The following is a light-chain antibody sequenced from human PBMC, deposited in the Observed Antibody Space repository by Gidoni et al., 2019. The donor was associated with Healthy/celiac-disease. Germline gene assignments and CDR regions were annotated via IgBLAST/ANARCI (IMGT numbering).Light chain of an antibody. J-gene: IGKJ1*01. V-gene: IGKV1-39*01. CDR2: AAS. Sequence: DIQMTQSPSSLSASVGDRVTIPCRASQTIATYLNWYQRKPGKAPKLLIYAASTLQSGVPSRFSGSGSGTDFTLTISSLQPEDFATYYCQQSYSTPWTFGQGTKVEI. CDR1: QTIATY. CDR3: QQSYSTPWT.